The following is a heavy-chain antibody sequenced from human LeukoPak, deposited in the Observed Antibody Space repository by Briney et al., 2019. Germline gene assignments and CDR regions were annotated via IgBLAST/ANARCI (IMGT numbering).Heavy chain of an antibody. V-gene: IGHV3-7*01. CDR1: GFTFSSYW. J-gene: IGHJ4*02. D-gene: IGHD4-17*01. Sequence: GGSLRLSCAASGFTFSSYWMSWVRQAPGKGLEWVANIKQDGSEKYYVDSVKGRFTISRDNAKNSLYLQMNSLRAEDTAVYYCARVSPLWGDYYFDYWGQGTLVTVSS. CDR2: IKQDGSEK. CDR3: ARVSPLWGDYYFDY.